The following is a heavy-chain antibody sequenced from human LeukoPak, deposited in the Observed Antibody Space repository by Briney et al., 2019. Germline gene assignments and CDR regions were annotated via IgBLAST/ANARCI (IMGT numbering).Heavy chain of an antibody. Sequence: SVKVSSNASGGTFSIYAISWVRQAPGQGLEWMGGIIPIFGTANYAQKFQGRATITADESTSTAYMELSSLRSEDTAVYYCARELIGDGYDILTGYYWGQGTLVTVSS. CDR3: ARELIGDGYDILTGYY. CDR2: IIPIFGTA. CDR1: GGTFSIYA. J-gene: IGHJ4*02. V-gene: IGHV1-69*13. D-gene: IGHD3-9*01.